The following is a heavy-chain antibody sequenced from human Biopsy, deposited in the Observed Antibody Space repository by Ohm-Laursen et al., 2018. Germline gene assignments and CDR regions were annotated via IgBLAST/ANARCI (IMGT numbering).Heavy chain of an antibody. Sequence: GASVKVSCKASGYSFTSYYMHWARQAPGQGLEWMGMINPSGSTTSYPQIFQGRVTMTRDTSKSTVYMELSSLRSADTAVYFCARNTGWYGDLYYFDYWGQGTLVTVSS. D-gene: IGHD6-19*01. CDR1: GYSFTSYY. V-gene: IGHV1-46*01. CDR3: ARNTGWYGDLYYFDY. CDR2: INPSGSTT. J-gene: IGHJ4*02.